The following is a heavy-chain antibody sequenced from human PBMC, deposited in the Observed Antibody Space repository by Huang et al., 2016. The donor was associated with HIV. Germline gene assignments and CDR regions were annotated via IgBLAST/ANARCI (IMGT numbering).Heavy chain of an antibody. J-gene: IGHJ4*02. D-gene: IGHD3-16*02. Sequence: QVQLVESGGGVVQPGRSLRLSCEASGFTFSNSDMHWVRRTPGKGWEWVAFWRYYGSDKFYADSVQGRFTISRDNSKNTLYLQMNSLGVEDTAIYYCAIAPLFEYWGQGTQVTVSS. CDR2: WRYYGSDK. V-gene: IGHV3-30*02. CDR1: GFTFSNSD. CDR3: AIAPLFEY.